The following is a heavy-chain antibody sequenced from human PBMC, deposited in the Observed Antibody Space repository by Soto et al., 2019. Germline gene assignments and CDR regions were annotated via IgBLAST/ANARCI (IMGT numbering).Heavy chain of an antibody. Sequence: GGSLRLSCAASGFTFSSYDMHWVRQATGKGLEWVSAIGTAGDTYYPGSVKGRFTISRENAKNSLYLQMNSLRAEDTAVYYCARGSMRRYYYYGMDVWGQGTTVTVSS. CDR2: IGTAGDT. D-gene: IGHD2-8*01. CDR1: GFTFSSYD. J-gene: IGHJ6*02. V-gene: IGHV3-13*01. CDR3: ARGSMRRYYYYGMDV.